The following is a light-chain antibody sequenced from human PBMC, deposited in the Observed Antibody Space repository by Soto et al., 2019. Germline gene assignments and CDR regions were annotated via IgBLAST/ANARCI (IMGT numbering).Light chain of an antibody. V-gene: IGKV2-30*02. CDR1: QSLVHSDGIAY. CDR3: MQGTHRPIT. J-gene: IGKJ5*01. CDR2: KVS. Sequence: DVVMTQSPLSLPVTLGQPASISCRSNQSLVHSDGIAYFSWFQQRPGQSPRRLIYKVSDRDSGVPDRFSGSGSGTDFTLKISRVEAEDVGVYYCMQGTHRPITFGQGTRLEI.